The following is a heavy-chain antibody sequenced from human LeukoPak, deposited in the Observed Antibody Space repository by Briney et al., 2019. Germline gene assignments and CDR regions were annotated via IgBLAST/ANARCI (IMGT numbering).Heavy chain of an antibody. V-gene: IGHV3-53*01. CDR1: GFTFSSIY. CDR3: AGDTHSSSWYDP. CDR2: IYSDGNT. Sequence: GGSLRLSCAVSGFTFSSIYMSWVRQAPGKGLEWVSFIYSDGNTYYADSVKGRFTLSRDSSRNTLYLQMNSLRVDDTAVYYCAGDTHSSSWYDPWGQGTLVTVSS. J-gene: IGHJ5*02. D-gene: IGHD6-19*01.